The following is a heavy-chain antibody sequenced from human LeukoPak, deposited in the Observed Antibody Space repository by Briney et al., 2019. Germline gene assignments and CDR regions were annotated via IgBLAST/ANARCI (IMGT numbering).Heavy chain of an antibody. D-gene: IGHD3-10*01. CDR3: ARDRKDYYGSGSYYYFDY. V-gene: IGHV6-1*01. Sequence: SQTLSLTCAISGDSVSSNSAAWNWIRQSPSRGLEWLGRTYYRSKWYNDYAVSVKSRITINPDTSKNQFSLQLNSVTPEDTAVYYCARDRKDYYGSGSYYYFDYWGQGTLVTVSS. CDR1: GDSVSSNSAA. CDR2: TYYRSKWYN. J-gene: IGHJ4*02.